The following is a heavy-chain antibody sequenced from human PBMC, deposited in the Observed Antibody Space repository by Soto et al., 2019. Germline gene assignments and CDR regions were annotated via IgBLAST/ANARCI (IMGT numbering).Heavy chain of an antibody. J-gene: IGHJ4*02. D-gene: IGHD3-10*01. V-gene: IGHV1-69*13. CDR2: IIPICGTA. CDR3: ARSITMVRGVMAY. Sequence: SVKVSCKASGGTFSSYAISWVRQAPGQGLEWMGGIIPICGTANYAQKFQGRVTITADESTSTAYMELSSLRSEDTAVYYCARSITMVRGVMAYWGQGTLVTVSS. CDR1: GGTFSSYA.